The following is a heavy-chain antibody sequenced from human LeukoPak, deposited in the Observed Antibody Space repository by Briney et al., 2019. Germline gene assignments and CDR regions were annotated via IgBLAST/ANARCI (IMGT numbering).Heavy chain of an antibody. CDR3: ARPGSSSWEYFQH. V-gene: IGHV4-38-2*01. J-gene: IGHJ1*01. CDR1: GYSISSGYY. CDR2: IYHSGST. Sequence: PSETLSLTCAVSGYSISSGYYRGWIRQPPGTGLEWIGSIYHSGSTYYNPSLKSRFTISVDTSKNPFSLKLSSVTAADTAVYYCARPGSSSWEYFQHWGQGTLVTVSS. D-gene: IGHD6-13*01.